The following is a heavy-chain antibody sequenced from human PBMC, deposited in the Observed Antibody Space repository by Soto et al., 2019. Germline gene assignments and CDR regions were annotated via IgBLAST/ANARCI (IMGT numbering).Heavy chain of an antibody. CDR2: IYYSGST. V-gene: IGHV4-59*01. CDR3: ARVSNYYGMDV. J-gene: IGHJ6*02. CDR1: GGSISSYY. Sequence: SETLSLTCTVYGGSISSYYWSWIRQPPGKGLEWIGYIYYSGSTNYNPSLKSRVTISVDTSKNQFSLKLSSVTAADTAVYYCARVSNYYGMDVWGQGTTVTVSS.